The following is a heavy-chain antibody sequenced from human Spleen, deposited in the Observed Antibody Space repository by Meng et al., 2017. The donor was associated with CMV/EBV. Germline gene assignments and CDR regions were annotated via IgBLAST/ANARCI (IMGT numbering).Heavy chain of an antibody. J-gene: IGHJ4*02. D-gene: IGHD3-3*01. CDR1: GYTFTAHY. Sequence: ASVKVSCKASGYTFTAHYFHWVRQAPGQGLEWMGWIHPHRGDTNYAQQFQGRVTLTRDTSINTAYMELSRLRSDDTAVYYCARHIHYYDFWSGYGDGYYFDYWGQGTLVTVSS. V-gene: IGHV1-2*02. CDR3: ARHIHYYDFWSGYGDGYYFDY. CDR2: IHPHRGDT.